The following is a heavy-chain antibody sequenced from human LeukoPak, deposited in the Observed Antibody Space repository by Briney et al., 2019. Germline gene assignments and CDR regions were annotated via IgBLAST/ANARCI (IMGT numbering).Heavy chain of an antibody. CDR1: GFTFSNYW. V-gene: IGHV3-74*01. J-gene: IGHJ4*02. CDR2: INSDGSST. Sequence: GGSLRLSCAASGFTFSNYWMDWVRQAPGKGLVWVSGINSDGSSTNYADSVKGRFTISRDNAKNTLYLQMNSLRAEDTAVYYCARAVGPFDYWGQGTLVTVSS. CDR3: ARAVGPFDY.